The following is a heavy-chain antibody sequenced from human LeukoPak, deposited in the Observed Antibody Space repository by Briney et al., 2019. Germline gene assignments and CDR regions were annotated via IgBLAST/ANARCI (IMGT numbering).Heavy chain of an antibody. J-gene: IGHJ6*03. D-gene: IGHD2-8*02. Sequence: PSETLSLTCTVSGGSISSSSYYWGWIRQPPGKGLEWIGSIYYSGSTYYNPSLKGRVTISVDTSKNQFSLKLSSVTAADTAVYYCARDCYGGVWYYYYMDVWGKGTTVTVSS. V-gene: IGHV4-39*07. CDR1: GGSISSSSYY. CDR3: ARDCYGGVWYYYYMDV. CDR2: IYYSGST.